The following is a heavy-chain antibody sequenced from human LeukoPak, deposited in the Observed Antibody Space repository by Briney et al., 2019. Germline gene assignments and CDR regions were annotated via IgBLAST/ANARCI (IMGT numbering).Heavy chain of an antibody. CDR1: GFTFDDYA. CDR2: ISWHSGSI. D-gene: IGHD3-22*01. CDR3: AKALRYDSSGPDAFDI. J-gene: IGHJ3*02. Sequence: GRSLRLSCAASGFTFDDYAMHWVRQAPGKGLEWVSGISWHSGSIGYADSVKGRFTISRDNAKNSLYLQMNSLRAEDMALYYCAKALRYDSSGPDAFDIWGQGTMVTVSS. V-gene: IGHV3-9*03.